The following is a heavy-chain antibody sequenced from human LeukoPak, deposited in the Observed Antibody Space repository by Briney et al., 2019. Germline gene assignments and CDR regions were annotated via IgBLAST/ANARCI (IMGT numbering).Heavy chain of an antibody. CDR1: GFTFSSYA. V-gene: IGHV3-23*01. CDR3: AKGSGIAAAGRFDY. Sequence: GGSLRLSCAASGFTFSSYAMSWVRQAPGKGLEWVSAISAGGDSTFYADSVKGRFTISRDNSNNTLCLQMNSLRAEDTAVYYCAKGSGIAAAGRFDYWGQGTLVTVSS. D-gene: IGHD6-13*01. J-gene: IGHJ4*02. CDR2: ISAGGDST.